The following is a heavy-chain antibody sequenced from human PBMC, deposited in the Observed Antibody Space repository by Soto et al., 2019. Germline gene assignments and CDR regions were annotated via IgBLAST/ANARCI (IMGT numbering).Heavy chain of an antibody. CDR3: ARGHYGLEV. CDR1: GFSFSTYW. D-gene: IGHD3-10*01. J-gene: IGHJ6*02. V-gene: IGHV3-7*05. CDR2: IKQDGSEI. Sequence: EVQLVESGGGLVQPGGSLRLSCTASGFSFSTYWMSWVRQAPGTGLEWVAYIKQDGSEIYYVDSVEGRFTISRDNDKESLSLQMNSLRVEDTAVYYCARGHYGLEVWGQGTTVTVS.